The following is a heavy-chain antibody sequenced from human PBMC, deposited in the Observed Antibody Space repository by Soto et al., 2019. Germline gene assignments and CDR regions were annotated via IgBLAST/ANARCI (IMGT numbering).Heavy chain of an antibody. V-gene: IGHV4-34*01. Sequence: ETLCLTGSVYGGSFSGYYWRWIRQPPGKGLEWIGGINHSGSTNYNPSLKSRVPISIDTSKNQFSLKLSSVTVADTAVYYCARTVTYYDFWSGSEVGGGYFDYWGQGTLVTVSS. CDR1: GGSFSGYY. CDR2: INHSGST. J-gene: IGHJ4*02. CDR3: ARTVTYYDFWSGSEVGGGYFDY. D-gene: IGHD3-3*01.